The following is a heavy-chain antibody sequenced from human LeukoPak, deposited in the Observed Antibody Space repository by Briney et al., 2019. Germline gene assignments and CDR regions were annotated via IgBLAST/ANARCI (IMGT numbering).Heavy chain of an antibody. CDR1: GGSISSSSYY. D-gene: IGHD3-9*01. CDR2: IYYSGST. Sequence: SETLSLTCTVSGGSISSSSYYWGWIRQPPGKGLEWIGSIYYSGSTYYNPSLKSRVTISVDTSKNQFSLKLSSVTAADTAVYYCARDKWKYYDILTGYSPPYYMDVWGKGTTVTVSS. V-gene: IGHV4-39*07. CDR3: ARDKWKYYDILTGYSPPYYMDV. J-gene: IGHJ6*03.